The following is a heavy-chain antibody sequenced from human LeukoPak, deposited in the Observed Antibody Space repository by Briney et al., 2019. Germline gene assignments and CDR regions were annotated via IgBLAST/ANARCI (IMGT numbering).Heavy chain of an antibody. D-gene: IGHD6-13*01. V-gene: IGHV1-46*01. CDR1: GYSFTSSY. Sequence: ASVKVSCKASGYSFTSSYIHWVRQAPGQGLEYMGIVNPSGGSASYAQKFQGRVTMTRDTSTRTVYMELSSLTSEDTAVYYCARGPSPGRSTWGYYYYGMDVWGQGTTVTVSS. CDR3: ARGPSPGRSTWGYYYYGMDV. CDR2: VNPSGGSA. J-gene: IGHJ6*02.